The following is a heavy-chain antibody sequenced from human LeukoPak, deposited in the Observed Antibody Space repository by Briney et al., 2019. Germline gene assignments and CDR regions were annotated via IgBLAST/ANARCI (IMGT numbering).Heavy chain of an antibody. CDR3: ARGGFAAGSDY. D-gene: IGHD6-13*01. Sequence: GGSVRLSCAASGFTFSSYSMNWVRQAPGKGLEWVSSISSSSSYIYYADSVKGRFTISRDNAKNSLYLQMNSLRAEDTAVYYCARGGFAAGSDYWGQGTLVTVSS. CDR1: GFTFSSYS. CDR2: ISSSSSYI. V-gene: IGHV3-21*01. J-gene: IGHJ4*02.